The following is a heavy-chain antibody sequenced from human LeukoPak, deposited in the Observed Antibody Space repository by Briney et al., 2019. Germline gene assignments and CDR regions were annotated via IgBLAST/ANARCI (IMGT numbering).Heavy chain of an antibody. J-gene: IGHJ4*02. CDR3: ARGNMVRGKNYYFDY. V-gene: IGHV3-33*01. CDR2: IWYDGSNK. D-gene: IGHD3-10*01. CDR1: GFTFSSYG. Sequence: GGSLRLSCAASGFTFSSYGMHWVRQAPGKGLEWVAVIWYDGSNKYYADSVKGRFTISRHNSKNTLYLQMNSLRADDTAVYYCARGNMVRGKNYYFDYWGQGTLVTVSS.